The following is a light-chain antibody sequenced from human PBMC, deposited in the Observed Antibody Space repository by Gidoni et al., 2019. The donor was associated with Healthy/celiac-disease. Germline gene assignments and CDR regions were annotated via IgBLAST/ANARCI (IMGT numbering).Light chain of an antibody. V-gene: IGLV8-61*01. CDR3: VLYMGSGIRV. CDR1: SGSVSTSSY. J-gene: IGLJ3*02. CDR2: STN. Sequence: QPVVTPEPSFSVSPGGTVTLTCGLSSGSVSTSSYPRWYQQTPGQAPRPLIYSTNTRSSGVPDRFSGSILGNKAALTITGAQADDESDYYCVLYMGSGIRVFGGGTKLTVL.